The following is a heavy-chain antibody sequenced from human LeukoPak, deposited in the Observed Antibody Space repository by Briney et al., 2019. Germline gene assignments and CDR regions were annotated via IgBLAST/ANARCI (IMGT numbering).Heavy chain of an antibody. Sequence: GASVKVSCKASGYTFTGYYMHWVRQAPGQGLEWMGWINPNSGGTNYAQKFQGRVTMTRDTSISTAYMELSRLRSDDTAVYYCARARDPSYLVPFGWSFDYWGQGTLVTVSS. CDR2: INPNSGGT. V-gene: IGHV1-2*02. CDR3: ARARDPSYLVPFGWSFDY. J-gene: IGHJ4*02. D-gene: IGHD3-16*02. CDR1: GYTFTGYY.